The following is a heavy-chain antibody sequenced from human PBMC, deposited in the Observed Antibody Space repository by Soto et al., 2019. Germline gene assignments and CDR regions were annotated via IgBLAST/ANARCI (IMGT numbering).Heavy chain of an antibody. V-gene: IGHV3-21*01. CDR1: GFTFSSYS. CDR2: ISSSSSYI. D-gene: IGHD2-2*01. J-gene: IGHJ6*02. Sequence: PGGSLRLSCAASGFTFSSYSMNWVRQAPGKGLEWVSSISSSSSYIYYADSVKGRFTISRDNSKNTLYLQMNSLRAEDTAVYYCAKTLTLGYCSSTSCYDYYYGMDVWGQGTTVTVSS. CDR3: AKTLTLGYCSSTSCYDYYYGMDV.